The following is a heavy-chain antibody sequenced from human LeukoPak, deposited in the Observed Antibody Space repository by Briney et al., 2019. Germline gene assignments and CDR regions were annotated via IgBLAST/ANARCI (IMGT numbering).Heavy chain of an antibody. CDR1: GFTFSSYA. Sequence: GGSLRLSCAASGFTFSSYAMNWVRQAPGKGLEWVSSISTGSSYIHYADSVKGRFTISRDNAKNSLYLQMNSLRAEDTAVYYCARDYDFYCSGGSCYSPRRSDYWGQGTLVTVSS. CDR3: ARDYDFYCSGGSCYSPRRSDY. CDR2: ISTGSSYI. V-gene: IGHV3-21*01. J-gene: IGHJ4*02. D-gene: IGHD2-15*01.